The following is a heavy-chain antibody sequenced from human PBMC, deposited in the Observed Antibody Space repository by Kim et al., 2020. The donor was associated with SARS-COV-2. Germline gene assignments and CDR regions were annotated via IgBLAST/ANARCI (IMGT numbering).Heavy chain of an antibody. CDR2: SNHSGST. Sequence: SETLSLTCAVYGGSFSSYNWSWIRQPPGTGLEWMGESNHSGSTNYNPSLKSRITISVDTSTNQFSLKLSAVTAADTAVYYCASESDSSSWYPDYYFDYWGQGTLLAVSS. CDR3: ASESDSSSWYPDYYFDY. J-gene: IGHJ4*02. V-gene: IGHV4-34*01. CDR1: GGSFSSYN. D-gene: IGHD6-13*01.